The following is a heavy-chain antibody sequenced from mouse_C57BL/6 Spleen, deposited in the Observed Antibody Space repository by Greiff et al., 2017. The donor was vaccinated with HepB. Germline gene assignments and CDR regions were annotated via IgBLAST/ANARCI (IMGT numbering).Heavy chain of an antibody. V-gene: IGHV5-17*01. D-gene: IGHD1-1*01. J-gene: IGHJ4*01. CDR2: ISSGSSTI. CDR1: GFTFSDYG. Sequence: EVQVVESGGGLVKPGGSLKLSCAASGFTFSDYGMHWVRQAPEKGLEWVAYISSGSSTIYYADTVKGRFTISRDNAKNTLFLQMTSLRSEDTAMYYCARSYGLDAMDYWGQGTSVTVSS. CDR3: ARSYGLDAMDY.